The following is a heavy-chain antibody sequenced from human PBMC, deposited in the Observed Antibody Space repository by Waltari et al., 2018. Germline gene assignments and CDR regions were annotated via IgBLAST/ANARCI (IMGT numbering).Heavy chain of an antibody. CDR1: GYSIYRGYF. D-gene: IGHD6-19*01. Sequence: QVQLRESGPGLVKPSDTLSLTCAVSGYSIYRGYFWGWIRQSPGRGLEYVGFLRGSLGTTNDNPSCKSRVTISKDTSKNQFSLRLNSVTAADTAVYYCARVNAGWSNYFDSWGQGVLVTVSS. CDR3: ARVNAGWSNYFDS. CDR2: LRGSLGTT. V-gene: IGHV4-38-2*01. J-gene: IGHJ4*02.